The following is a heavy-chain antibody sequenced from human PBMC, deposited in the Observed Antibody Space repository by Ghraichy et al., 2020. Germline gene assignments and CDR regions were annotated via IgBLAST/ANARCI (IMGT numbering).Heavy chain of an antibody. J-gene: IGHJ6*01. CDR1: GFTFSSYA. V-gene: IGHV3-30-3*01. Sequence: GGSLRLSCAASGFTFSSYAMHWVRQAPGKGLEWVAVISYDGSNKYYADSVKGRFIISRDNSKNTLYLQMNSLRAEDTAVYYCARDLPVWEHLGRHYYYYGMDVWGQGTTATVSS. CDR3: ARDLPVWEHLGRHYYYYGMDV. CDR2: ISYDGSNK. D-gene: IGHD6-13*01.